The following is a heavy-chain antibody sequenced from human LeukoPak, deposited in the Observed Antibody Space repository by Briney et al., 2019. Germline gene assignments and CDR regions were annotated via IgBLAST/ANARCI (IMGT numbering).Heavy chain of an antibody. CDR2: IYYSGST. Sequence: KPSETLSLTCTVSGGSISSSSYYWGWIRQPPGKGLEWIGSIYYSGSTYYNPSLKSRVTISVDTSKNQFSLKLSSVTAADTAVYYCARLPFIAVAGTEGDSYWGQGTLVTVSS. CDR1: GGSISSSSYY. D-gene: IGHD6-19*01. V-gene: IGHV4-39*01. CDR3: ARLPFIAVAGTEGDSY. J-gene: IGHJ4*02.